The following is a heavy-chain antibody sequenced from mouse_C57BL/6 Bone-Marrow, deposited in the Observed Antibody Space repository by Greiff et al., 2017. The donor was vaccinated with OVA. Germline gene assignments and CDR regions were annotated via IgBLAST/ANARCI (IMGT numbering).Heavy chain of an antibody. CDR1: GYTFTDYY. V-gene: IGHV1-76*01. CDR2: IYPGSGNT. Sequence: QVQLQQSGAELVRPGASVKLSCKASGYTFTDYYINWVKQRPGQGLEWIARIYPGSGNTYYNEKFKGKATMTAEKSSSTAYLPLSSLTSEDSAVYFCARTAQATFRFAYWGQGTLVTVSA. CDR3: ARTAQATFRFAY. D-gene: IGHD3-2*02. J-gene: IGHJ3*01.